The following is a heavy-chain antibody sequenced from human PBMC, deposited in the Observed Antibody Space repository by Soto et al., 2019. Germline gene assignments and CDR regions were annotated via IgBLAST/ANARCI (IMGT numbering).Heavy chain of an antibody. CDR2: IYTSGST. CDR3: ARACSSNSCYDVFDY. J-gene: IGHJ4*02. CDR1: GGSISSYY. Sequence: QVQLQESGPGLLKPSETLSLTCTVSGGSISSYYWSWIRQPAGKGLEWIGRIYTSGSTNYNPSLRSRVTMSVDTSKNQSSLKLSSVTAADRAVYYWARACSSNSCYDVFDYWGQGTLVTVSS. D-gene: IGHD2-2*01. V-gene: IGHV4-4*07.